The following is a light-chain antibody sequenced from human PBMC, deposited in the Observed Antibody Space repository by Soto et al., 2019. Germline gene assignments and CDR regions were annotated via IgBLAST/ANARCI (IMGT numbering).Light chain of an antibody. V-gene: IGKV3-11*01. CDR2: AAS. CDR1: QSVGTY. Sequence: EIVLTQSPAPLSLSPGERATLSCRASQSVGTYLAWYRQKPGQAPRLLISAASNRAPGIPARSSGSGSRTEFTLTISSLEPEDFAVYYCQQRYNWPPTWTCGQGTKVEIK. J-gene: IGKJ1*01. CDR3: QQRYNWPPTWT.